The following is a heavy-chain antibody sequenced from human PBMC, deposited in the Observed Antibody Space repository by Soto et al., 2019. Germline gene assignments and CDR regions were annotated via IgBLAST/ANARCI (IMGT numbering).Heavy chain of an antibody. CDR3: ARDLNSGGLYTFDI. D-gene: IGHD6-19*01. CDR1: GFTVSSNY. Sequence: GGSLRLSCAASGFTVSSNYMSWVRQAPGKGLEWVSVIYIGGATYYADSVKGRFTISRDDSKNTLFLHMNSLRAEDTAVYYCARDLNSGGLYTFDIWGQGTMVTVSS. CDR2: IYIGGAT. J-gene: IGHJ3*02. V-gene: IGHV3-66*01.